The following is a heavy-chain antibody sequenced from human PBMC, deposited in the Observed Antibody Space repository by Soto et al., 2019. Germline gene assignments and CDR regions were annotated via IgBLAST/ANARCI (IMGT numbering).Heavy chain of an antibody. CDR2: IWYDGSNK. Sequence: QVQLVESGGGVVQPGRSLRLSCAASGFTFSSYGMHWVRQAPGKGLEWVAVIWYDGSNKYYADSVKGRFTISRDNSKNTLYLQMNSLRAEDTAVYYCARGLAASSSFDWGHGTLVTVSS. CDR1: GFTFSSYG. V-gene: IGHV3-33*01. J-gene: IGHJ4*01. CDR3: ARGLAASSSFD. D-gene: IGHD6-6*01.